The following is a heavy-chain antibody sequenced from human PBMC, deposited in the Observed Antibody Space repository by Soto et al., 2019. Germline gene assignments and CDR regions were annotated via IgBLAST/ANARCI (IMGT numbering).Heavy chain of an antibody. Sequence: SETLSLTCAVSSGSISSSNWWTCVRQPPGKGLEWIGEIYHSGSTNYNPSLKSRVTISVDKSKNQFSLKLSSVTAADTAVYYCARTIYDSSGYYFDYWGQGTLVTVSS. J-gene: IGHJ4*02. V-gene: IGHV4-4*02. CDR2: IYHSGST. CDR1: SGSISSSNW. D-gene: IGHD3-22*01. CDR3: ARTIYDSSGYYFDY.